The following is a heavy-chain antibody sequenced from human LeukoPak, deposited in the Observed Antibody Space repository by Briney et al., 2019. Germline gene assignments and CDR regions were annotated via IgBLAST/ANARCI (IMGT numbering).Heavy chain of an antibody. CDR3: ARDHPSNDYDSSGDSDSLDI. CDR1: GYTFTGYY. CDR2: INPNSGGT. D-gene: IGHD3-22*01. J-gene: IGHJ3*02. Sequence: ASVKVSCKASGYTFTGYYMHWVRQAPGQGLEWMGWINPNSGGTNYAQKFQGRVTMTRDTSISTAYLDLRGLRSDDTAVYYCARDHPSNDYDSSGDSDSLDIWGQGTMVTVST. V-gene: IGHV1-2*02.